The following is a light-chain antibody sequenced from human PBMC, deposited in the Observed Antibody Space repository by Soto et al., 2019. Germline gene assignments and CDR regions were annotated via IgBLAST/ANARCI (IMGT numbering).Light chain of an antibody. V-gene: IGKV3-15*01. CDR2: DAS. CDR1: QSVSSN. CDR3: QHFNIWPYT. J-gene: IGKJ2*01. Sequence: EIVMTQSPVTLSVSPGERATLSCRASQSVSSNLAWYQQKPGQAPRLLIYDASTRATGSPARFSGSGSGTDFTLTISSLQSEDFAIYYCQHFNIWPYTFGQVPRWIS.